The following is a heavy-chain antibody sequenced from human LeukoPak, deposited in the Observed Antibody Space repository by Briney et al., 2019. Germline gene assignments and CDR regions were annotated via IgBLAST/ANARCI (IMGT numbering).Heavy chain of an antibody. V-gene: IGHV1-2*02. CDR1: GYTFTGYY. CDR2: INPNSGGT. J-gene: IGHJ4*02. D-gene: IGHD3-3*02. CDR3: ARGEALPSPDLDY. Sequence: ASVKVSCKASGYTFTGYYMHWVRQAPGQGLEWMGWINPNSGGTNYAQKFQGRVTMTRDTPISTAYMELSRLRSDDTAVYYCARGEALPSPDLDYWGQGTLVTVSS.